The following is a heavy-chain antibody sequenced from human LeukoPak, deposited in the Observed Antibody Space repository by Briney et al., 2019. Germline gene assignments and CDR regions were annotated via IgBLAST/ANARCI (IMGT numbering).Heavy chain of an antibody. V-gene: IGHV3-11*04. J-gene: IGHJ4*02. Sequence: GGSLRLSCAASGFTFSNAWMSWVRQAPGKGLEWVSYISSSGSTIYYADSVKGRFTISRDNAKNSLYLQMNSLRAEDTAVYYCAREYCSGGSCYFDYWGQGTLVTVSS. D-gene: IGHD2-15*01. CDR1: GFTFSNAW. CDR2: ISSSGSTI. CDR3: AREYCSGGSCYFDY.